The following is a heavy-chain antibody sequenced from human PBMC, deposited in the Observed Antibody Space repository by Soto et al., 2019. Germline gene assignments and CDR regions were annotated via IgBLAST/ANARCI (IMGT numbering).Heavy chain of an antibody. CDR1: GFTFSSYS. J-gene: IGHJ4*02. CDR2: ISSSSSTI. D-gene: IGHD3-3*02. CDR3: ARDHHIFGVVIIPTPFDY. Sequence: GGSLRLSCAASGFTFSSYSMNWVRQAPGKGLEWVSYISSSSSTIYYADSVKGRFTISRDNAKNSLYLQMNSLRAEDTAVYYCARDHHIFGVVIIPTPFDYWGQGTLVTVSS. V-gene: IGHV3-48*01.